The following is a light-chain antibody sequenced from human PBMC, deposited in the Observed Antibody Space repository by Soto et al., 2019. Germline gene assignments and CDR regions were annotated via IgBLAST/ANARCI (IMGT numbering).Light chain of an antibody. CDR1: SSDIGAYNF. Sequence: QSALTQPASVSGSPGQSITISCTGTSSDIGAYNFVSWYQQHPGKAPKLMLYDVNIRPSGVSNRFSGSKSGNTASLTTSGLQAEDEADYHCTSWTTSTTMIFGGGTKLTVL. J-gene: IGLJ2*01. CDR3: TSWTTSTTMI. CDR2: DVN. V-gene: IGLV2-14*03.